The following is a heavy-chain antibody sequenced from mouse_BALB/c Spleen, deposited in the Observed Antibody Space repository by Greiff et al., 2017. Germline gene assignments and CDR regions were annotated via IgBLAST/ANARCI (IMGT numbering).Heavy chain of an antibody. CDR3: AIYDYGAY. CDR1: GFIIKDTS. J-gene: IGHJ3*01. V-gene: IGHV14-3*02. Sequence: VQLQQSGAELVKPGASVKLSCTASGFIIKDTSMHWVKQRPEQGLEWIGRIDPANGNTKYDPKFQGKATITADTSSNTAYLQLSSLTSEDTAVYYCAIYDYGAYWGQGTLVTVSA. D-gene: IGHD2-4*01. CDR2: IDPANGNT.